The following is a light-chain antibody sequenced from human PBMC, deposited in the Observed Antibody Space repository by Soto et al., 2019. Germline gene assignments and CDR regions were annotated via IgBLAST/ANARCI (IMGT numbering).Light chain of an antibody. CDR3: NSYTSSDWV. V-gene: IGLV2-14*01. CDR1: SSDVGSYDR. J-gene: IGLJ3*02. Sequence: QSVLTQPASVSGSPGQSVTISCTGTSSDVGSYDRVSWYQKHPGKAPKVMIYDVSTRPSGVPDRFSGSKSGNTASLTISGLQAEDEADYYCNSYTSSDWVFGGGTKVTVL. CDR2: DVS.